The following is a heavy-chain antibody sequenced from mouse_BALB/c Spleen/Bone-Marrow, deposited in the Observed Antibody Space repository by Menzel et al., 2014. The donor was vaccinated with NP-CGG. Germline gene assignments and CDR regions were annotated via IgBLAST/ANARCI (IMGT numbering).Heavy chain of an antibody. CDR1: GYTFTEYT. J-gene: IGHJ3*01. CDR3: GAHEERFVTTAAWIAY. Sequence: VQLQQSGAELAKPGASGKPSCKASGYTFTEYTIHWVKQRAEQGLEWIGWFYPGSGSIKDNEKFNDKATLTADKYTSTVYMEQSRLTSEDSAVYFCGAHEERFVTTAAWIAYWGQRTLVTVSA. CDR2: FYPGSGSI. V-gene: IGHV1-62-2*01. D-gene: IGHD1-2*01.